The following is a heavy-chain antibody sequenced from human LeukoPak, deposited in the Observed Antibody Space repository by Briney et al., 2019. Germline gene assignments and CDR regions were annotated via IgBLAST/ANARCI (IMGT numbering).Heavy chain of an antibody. J-gene: IGHJ4*02. CDR3: ARLVATLGYFDY. D-gene: IGHD5-12*01. V-gene: IGHV4-39*01. Sequence: SETLSLTCTVSSGSIGSSSYYWGWMRQPPGKGLEWIANIYYSGSTYFNPSLKSRVTISVDTSNNHFSLKLSSVTAADTAVYYCARLVATLGYFDYWGQGTLVTVSS. CDR2: IYYSGST. CDR1: SGSIGSSSYY.